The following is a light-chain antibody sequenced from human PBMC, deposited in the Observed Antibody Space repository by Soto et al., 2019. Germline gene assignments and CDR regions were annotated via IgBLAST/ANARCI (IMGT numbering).Light chain of an antibody. Sequence: NFMLTQPHSVSESPGKTVTISCTRSSGSVANSFVQWYQQRPGSAPTIVLYEDNRRPSGVPDRFSGSVDTSSNSASLTISGLRTEDEAYYYCQSYENTIVVFGGGTKLTVL. J-gene: IGLJ2*01. CDR1: SGSVANSF. V-gene: IGLV6-57*04. CDR2: EDN. CDR3: QSYENTIVV.